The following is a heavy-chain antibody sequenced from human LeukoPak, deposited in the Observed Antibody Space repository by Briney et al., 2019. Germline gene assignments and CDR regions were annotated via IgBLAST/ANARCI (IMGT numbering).Heavy chain of an antibody. CDR1: GGSFSGYY. V-gene: IGHV4-34*01. J-gene: IGHJ6*02. Sequence: SETLSLTCAVYGGSFSGYYWSWIRQPPGKGLEWIGEINHSGSTNYNPSLKSRVTISVDTSKNQSSLKLSSVTAADTAVYYCARAPIAVAGRSASRIYYYYGMDVWGQGTTVTVSS. D-gene: IGHD6-19*01. CDR3: ARAPIAVAGRSASRIYYYYGMDV. CDR2: INHSGST.